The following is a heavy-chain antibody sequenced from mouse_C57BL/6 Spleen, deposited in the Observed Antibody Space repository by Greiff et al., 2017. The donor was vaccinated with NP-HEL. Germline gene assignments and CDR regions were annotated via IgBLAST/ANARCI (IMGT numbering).Heavy chain of an antibody. CDR2: ISSGGDYI. V-gene: IGHV5-9-1*02. CDR1: GFTFSSYA. D-gene: IGHD1-1*01. CDR3: TRDQGITTNAMDY. J-gene: IGHJ4*01. Sequence: EVNVVESGEGLVKPGGSLKLSCAASGFTFSSYAMSWVRQTPEKRLEWVAYISSGGDYIYYADTVKGRFTISRDNARNTLYLQMSSLKSEDTAMYYCTRDQGITTNAMDYWGQGTSVTVSS.